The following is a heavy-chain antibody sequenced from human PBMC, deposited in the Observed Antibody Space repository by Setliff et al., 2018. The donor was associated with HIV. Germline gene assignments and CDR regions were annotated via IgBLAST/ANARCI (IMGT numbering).Heavy chain of an antibody. CDR1: GYTFNSYT. D-gene: IGHD3-9*01. CDR3: VRAPPPLRYFDWEPLDAFDI. Sequence: ASVKVSCKASGYTFNSYTISWLRQAPGQGLEWMGWISPYNGNTDYAQEVQGRLTMTTDTSTSTAYMDLESLTSDDTAVYYCVRAPPPLRYFDWEPLDAFDIWGQGTMVTVSS. CDR2: ISPYNGNT. J-gene: IGHJ3*02. V-gene: IGHV1-18*04.